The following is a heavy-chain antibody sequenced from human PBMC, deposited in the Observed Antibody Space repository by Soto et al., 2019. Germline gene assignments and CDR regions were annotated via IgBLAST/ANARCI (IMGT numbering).Heavy chain of an antibody. CDR2: ISPYNDYT. D-gene: IGHD3-16*01. CDR1: GYTFIRYG. V-gene: IGHV1-18*01. Sequence: QVQLVQSAAEVKKPGASVKVSCKTSGYTFIRYGIAWVRQAPGQGLEWVGWISPYNDYTIYAQKHPGRVHMIADTATRPVYMELRGLKSDDTAVYHRARGGYYDNSWGKLSHYGLDVWGQGTSVSVSS. CDR3: ARGGYYDNSWGKLSHYGLDV. J-gene: IGHJ6*02.